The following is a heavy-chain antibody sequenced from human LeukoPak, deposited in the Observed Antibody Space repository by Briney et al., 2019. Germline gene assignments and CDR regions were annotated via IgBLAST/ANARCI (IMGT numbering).Heavy chain of an antibody. CDR1: ACSISSGYY. CDR3: ARHSTSSTTDAFDI. V-gene: IGHV4-38-2*01. CDR2: IYHSGST. Sequence: SETLSLTCAVSACSISSGYYWGWIRQPPGKGLEWIGSIYHSGSTYYNPSLKSRVTISVDTSKNQFSLKLSSVTAADTAVCYCARHSTSSTTDAFDIWGQGTMVTVSS. D-gene: IGHD6-13*01. J-gene: IGHJ3*02.